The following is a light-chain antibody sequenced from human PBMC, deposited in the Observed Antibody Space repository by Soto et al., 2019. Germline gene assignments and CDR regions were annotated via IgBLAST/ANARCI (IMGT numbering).Light chain of an antibody. Sequence: DIQMTQSPSSLSASVGDRVTITCQASQDITNYLNWYQQKPGKAPRLLLYDASSLETGVPSRFSGSGSGTDFTFTISSLQPEDIATYYCQHYDHLPITFGHGRRLEI. CDR2: DAS. J-gene: IGKJ5*01. CDR1: QDITNY. CDR3: QHYDHLPIT. V-gene: IGKV1-33*01.